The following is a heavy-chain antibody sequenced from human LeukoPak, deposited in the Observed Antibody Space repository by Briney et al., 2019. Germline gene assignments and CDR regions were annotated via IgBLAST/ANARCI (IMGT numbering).Heavy chain of an antibody. D-gene: IGHD3-3*01. CDR3: ARGDFTIFGPGFDP. Sequence: ASVKVSCKASGGTFSSYAISWVRPAPGQGLEWMGGIIPIFGTANYAQKFQGRVTITADESTSTAYMELSSLRSEDTAVYYCARGDFTIFGPGFDPWGQGTLVTVSS. V-gene: IGHV1-69*13. CDR1: GGTFSSYA. J-gene: IGHJ5*02. CDR2: IIPIFGTA.